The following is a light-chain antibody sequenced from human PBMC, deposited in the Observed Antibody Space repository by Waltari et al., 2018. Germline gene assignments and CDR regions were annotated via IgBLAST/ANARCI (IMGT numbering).Light chain of an antibody. Sequence: QSALTQPASVSGSPGQSITLSSTRTSIHVGGYTFFSWYQQHPGEAPKHMIYNVSKRPSGISDRFSGSKSGNTASLTISGLQAEDEADYYCSSYTSSSTIVFGGGTKLTVL. J-gene: IGLJ2*01. CDR3: SSYTSSSTIV. CDR1: SIHVGGYTF. CDR2: NVS. V-gene: IGLV2-14*01.